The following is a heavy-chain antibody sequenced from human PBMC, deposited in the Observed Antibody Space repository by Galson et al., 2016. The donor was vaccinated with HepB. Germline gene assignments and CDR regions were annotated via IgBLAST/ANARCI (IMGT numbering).Heavy chain of an antibody. CDR1: GDSVSSNSAA. Sequence: CAISGDSVSSNSAAWNWIRRSPSRGLEWLGRTYYRSKWYNDYAVSVKSRITINPDTSKNQFSLQLNSVTPEDTAVYYCASFVTSGYYGIDAWGQGTTVTVSS. CDR3: ASFVTSGYYGIDA. CDR2: TYYRSKWYN. V-gene: IGHV6-1*01. D-gene: IGHD2-2*01. J-gene: IGHJ6*02.